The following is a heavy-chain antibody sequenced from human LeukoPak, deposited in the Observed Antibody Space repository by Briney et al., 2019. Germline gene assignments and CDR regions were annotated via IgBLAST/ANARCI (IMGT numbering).Heavy chain of an antibody. D-gene: IGHD2-15*01. CDR1: GFTFSSYA. CDR3: ANWRYCSGGSCPGPFDY. V-gene: IGHV3-23*01. CDR2: ISGSGGST. J-gene: IGHJ4*02. Sequence: GGSLRLSCAASGFTFSSYAMSWVRQAPGKGLEWVSAISGSGGSTYYADSVKGRFTISRDNSKNTLYLQMNSLRAEDTAVYYCANWRYCSGGSCPGPFDYWGQGTLVTVS.